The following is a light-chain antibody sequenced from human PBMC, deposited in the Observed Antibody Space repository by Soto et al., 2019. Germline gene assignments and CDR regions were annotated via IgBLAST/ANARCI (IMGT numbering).Light chain of an antibody. CDR3: CSYASSSTWV. J-gene: IGLJ3*02. CDR1: SSDVGSYNL. CDR2: EGS. V-gene: IGLV2-23*01. Sequence: QSALTQPASVSGSPGQSITISCTGTSSDVGSYNLVSWYQQHQGKAPKLMIYEGSKRPSGVSNRFSGSKSGNTASLTISGLQAGDEADYYCCSYASSSTWVFGGGTKLTVL.